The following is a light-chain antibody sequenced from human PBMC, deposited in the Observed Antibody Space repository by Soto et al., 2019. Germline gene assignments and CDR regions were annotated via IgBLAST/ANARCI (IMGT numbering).Light chain of an antibody. V-gene: IGKV3-11*01. CDR1: QSVNNY. J-gene: IGKJ4*01. CDR3: QQFGRYQLN. Sequence: EIVLTQSPATLSLSPGERATLSCRASQSVNNYLAWYQQKPGQAPRLLISDASIRATGIPARFSGSGSGTDFTLPIRSLEPEDFGVYYCQQFGRYQLNFGGGTKVDSK. CDR2: DAS.